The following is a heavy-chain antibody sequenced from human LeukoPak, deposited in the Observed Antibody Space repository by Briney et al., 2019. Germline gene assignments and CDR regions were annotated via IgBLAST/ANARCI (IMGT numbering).Heavy chain of an antibody. Sequence: GGSLRLSCAASGFTFSNAWMSWVRQAPGKGLEWVSYISKTSNTRDYADSVKGRFTISRDNDKNSLSLQMNSLRDEDTAVYYCARDRGYSNYYDYWGQGTLVTVSS. CDR1: GFTFSNAW. CDR3: ARDRGYSNYYDY. V-gene: IGHV3-48*02. CDR2: ISKTSNTR. J-gene: IGHJ4*02. D-gene: IGHD5-12*01.